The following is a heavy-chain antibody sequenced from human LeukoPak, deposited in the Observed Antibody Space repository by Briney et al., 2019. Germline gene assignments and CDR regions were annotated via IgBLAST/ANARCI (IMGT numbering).Heavy chain of an antibody. CDR1: GGSISTYY. Sequence: SETLSLTCTVSGGSISTYYWHWVRQPAGKGPEWIGRIYASGLTNYNPSLKSRVTMSVDTSKNQFSLTPTSVTAADTAVYFCARDLKWGWYFDLWGRGTLVSVSS. CDR2: IYASGLT. V-gene: IGHV4-4*07. D-gene: IGHD1-26*01. J-gene: IGHJ2*01. CDR3: ARDLKWGWYFDL.